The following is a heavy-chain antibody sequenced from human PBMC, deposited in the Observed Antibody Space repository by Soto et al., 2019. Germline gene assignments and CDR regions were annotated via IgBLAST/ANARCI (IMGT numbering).Heavy chain of an antibody. CDR1: GYTLTELS. CDR3: ATAGYYYDSSGYYPLGAFDI. Sequence: QVQLVQSGAEVKKPGASVKVSCKVSGYTLTELSMHWVRQAPGKGLEWMGGFDPEDGETIYAQKFQGRVTMTEDTSTDTAYMELSSLRSEDTAVYYCATAGYYYDSSGYYPLGAFDIWGQGTMVTVSS. D-gene: IGHD3-22*01. J-gene: IGHJ3*02. CDR2: FDPEDGET. V-gene: IGHV1-24*01.